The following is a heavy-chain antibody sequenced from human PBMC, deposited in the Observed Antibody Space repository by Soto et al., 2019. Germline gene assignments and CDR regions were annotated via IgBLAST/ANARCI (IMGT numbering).Heavy chain of an antibody. CDR1: GGSISSGGYY. Sequence: SETLSLTCTVSGGSISSGGYYWSWIRQHPGKGLEWIGYIYYSGSTYYNPSLKSRVTISVDTSKNQFSLKLSSVTAADTAVYYCARDWIGVAAFPGWFDPWGQGTLVTVSS. V-gene: IGHV4-31*03. D-gene: IGHD6-6*01. J-gene: IGHJ5*02. CDR3: ARDWIGVAAFPGWFDP. CDR2: IYYSGST.